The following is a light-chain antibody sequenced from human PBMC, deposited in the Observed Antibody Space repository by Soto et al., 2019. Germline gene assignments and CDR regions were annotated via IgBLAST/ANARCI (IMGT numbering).Light chain of an antibody. V-gene: IGKV3-11*01. CDR3: QQRRDWPIT. CDR1: QSLDTY. J-gene: IGKJ5*01. CDR2: DVS. Sequence: EIVLTQSPATLSLSPGERATLSCRASQSLDTYLAWYQQKPGQAPRLLIHDVSNRATGIPARFSGGGSGTDFTLTSSSLEPEDFAVYYCQQRRDWPITFGQGTRLEIK.